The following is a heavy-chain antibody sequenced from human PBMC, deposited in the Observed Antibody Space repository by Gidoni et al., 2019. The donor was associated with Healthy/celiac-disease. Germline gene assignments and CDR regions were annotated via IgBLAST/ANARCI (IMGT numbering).Heavy chain of an antibody. V-gene: IGHV5-51*01. D-gene: IGHD5-18*01. Sequence: EVQLVQSGAEVKTPGESLKISCKGSGYSFTRYWIGWGRQMPGKGLAWMGSIYPGDSYTRYSPSFQGQVTISADKSISTAYLQWSSLKASDTAMYYWARRRDSDGYGFDYWGQGTLVTVSS. CDR2: IYPGDSYT. CDR1: GYSFTRYW. J-gene: IGHJ4*02. CDR3: ARRRDSDGYGFDY.